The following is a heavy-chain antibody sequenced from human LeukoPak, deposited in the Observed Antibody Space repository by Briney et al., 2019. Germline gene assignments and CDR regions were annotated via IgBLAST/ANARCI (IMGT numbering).Heavy chain of an antibody. V-gene: IGHV3-21*06. D-gene: IGHD3-22*01. Sequence: GGSLRLSCAASGFTFSLYTMNWVRQAPGKGPEWVSTISSGSSYIFYADSVRGRFTISRDNAKNSLYLQMNSLRAEDTAVYYCARVGYYYDSSGYYFFDYWGQGTLVTVSS. J-gene: IGHJ4*02. CDR1: GFTFSLYT. CDR2: ISSGSSYI. CDR3: ARVGYYYDSSGYYFFDY.